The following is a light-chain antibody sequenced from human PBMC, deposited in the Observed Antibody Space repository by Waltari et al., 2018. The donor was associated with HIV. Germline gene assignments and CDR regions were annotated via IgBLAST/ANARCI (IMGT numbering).Light chain of an antibody. CDR1: QSIVSQ. V-gene: IGKV3-11*01. CDR3: QQRYNWPLT. Sequence: EIVLTQSPVTLSLSPGQRATLSCRASQSIVSQLAWYQQKPGQSPRRLVYDTSNRATGIPARFSGSGSGTDFTLAISSLEPEDFAVYYCQQRYNWPLTFGGGTKVEIK. J-gene: IGKJ4*01. CDR2: DTS.